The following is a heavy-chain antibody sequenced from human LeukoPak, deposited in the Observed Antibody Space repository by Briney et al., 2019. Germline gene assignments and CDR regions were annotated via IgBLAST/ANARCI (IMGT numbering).Heavy chain of an antibody. Sequence: GGSLRLSCAASGFSVSSNYMSWVRQAPGKGLEWVAFIRYDGSNKYYADSVKGRFTISRDNSKNTLYLQMNSLRAEDTAVYYCAKDRAAPRDVGDYWGQGTLVTVSS. J-gene: IGHJ4*02. CDR3: AKDRAAPRDVGDY. CDR1: GFSVSSNY. V-gene: IGHV3-30*02. CDR2: IRYDGSNK. D-gene: IGHD2-15*01.